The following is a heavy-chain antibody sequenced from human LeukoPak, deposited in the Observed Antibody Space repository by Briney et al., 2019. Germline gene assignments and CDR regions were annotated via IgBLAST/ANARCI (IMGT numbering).Heavy chain of an antibody. CDR3: TTDLIGYYDSSGYYAFDP. V-gene: IGHV3-15*01. Sequence: GGSLRLSCAASGFTFSNAWMSWVRQAPGKGLEWVGRIKSKTDGGTTDYAAPVKGRFTISRDDSKNTLYLQMNSLKTEDTVVYYCTTDLIGYYDSSGYYAFDPWGQGTLVTVSS. CDR2: IKSKTDGGTT. J-gene: IGHJ5*02. CDR1: GFTFSNAW. D-gene: IGHD3-22*01.